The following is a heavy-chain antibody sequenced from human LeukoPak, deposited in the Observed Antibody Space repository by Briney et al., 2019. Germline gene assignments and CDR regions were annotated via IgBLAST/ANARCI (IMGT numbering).Heavy chain of an antibody. V-gene: IGHV4-30-4*01. Sequence: SETLSLTCTVSVGSISSGYYYWSWIRQPPGKGLEWIGYIYYSGSTYYNPSLKSRVTISVDTSKNQFSLKLSSVTAADTAVYYCARRYCSSTSCYYFDYWGQGTLVTVSS. CDR1: VGSISSGYYY. CDR3: ARRYCSSTSCYYFDY. CDR2: IYYSGST. D-gene: IGHD2-2*01. J-gene: IGHJ4*02.